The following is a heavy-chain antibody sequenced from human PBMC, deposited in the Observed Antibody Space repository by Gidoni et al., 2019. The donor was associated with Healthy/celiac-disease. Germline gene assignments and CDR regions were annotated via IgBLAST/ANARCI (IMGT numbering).Heavy chain of an antibody. V-gene: IGHV1-2*02. CDR3: ARDGRWAILPRDHQIDP. Sequence: QVQLVQSGAEVKKPGASVKVSCKASGYTFTGYYMHWVRQAPGQGLEWMGWINPNSGGPNYQQKFQGRVTMTRDTSIITAYMELSRLRSDDTAVYYCARDGRWAILPRDHQIDPWGQGTLVTVSS. D-gene: IGHD1-26*01. CDR1: GYTFTGYY. J-gene: IGHJ5*02. CDR2: INPNSGGP.